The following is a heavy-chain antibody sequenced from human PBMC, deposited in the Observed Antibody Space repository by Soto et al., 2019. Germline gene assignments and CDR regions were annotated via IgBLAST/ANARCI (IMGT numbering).Heavy chain of an antibody. J-gene: IGHJ4*02. V-gene: IGHV3-9*01. CDR1: GFTFDDYA. Sequence: EVQLVESGGGLVQPGRSLRLSCAASGFTFDDYAMHWVRQAPGKGLEWVSGISWNSGSIGYADSVKGRFTISRDNAKNSLYLQMNSRRAEDTALYYCAKGYSSSSPSYFDYWGQGTLVTVSS. CDR2: ISWNSGSI. CDR3: AKGYSSSSPSYFDY. D-gene: IGHD6-6*01.